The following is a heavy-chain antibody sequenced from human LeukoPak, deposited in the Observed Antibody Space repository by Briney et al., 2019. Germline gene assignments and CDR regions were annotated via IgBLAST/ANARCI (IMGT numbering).Heavy chain of an antibody. CDR2: INHSGST. CDR1: GGPFSGYY. J-gene: IGHJ4*02. CDR3: ASAGTVGYCSGGSCYYSDY. Sequence: SETLSLTCAVYGGPFSGYYWSWIRQPPGKGLEWIGEINHSGSTNYNPSLKSRVTISVDTSKNLFSLKLSSVTAADTAVYYCASAGTVGYCSGGSCYYSDYWGQGTLVTVSS. V-gene: IGHV4-34*01. D-gene: IGHD2-15*01.